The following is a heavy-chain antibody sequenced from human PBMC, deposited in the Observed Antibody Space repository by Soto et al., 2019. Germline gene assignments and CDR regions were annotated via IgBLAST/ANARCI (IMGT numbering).Heavy chain of an antibody. J-gene: IGHJ6*02. CDR2: ISYDGSNK. CDR3: AKEGSDYDFLTGSGYYGMDV. CDR1: GFTFSSYG. D-gene: IGHD3-9*01. V-gene: IGHV3-30*18. Sequence: QVQLVESGGGVVQPGRSLRLSCAASGFTFSSYGMHWVRQAPGKGLEWVAVISYDGSNKYYADSVKGRFTISRDNSKNTLYLQMNSLRAEDTAVYYCAKEGSDYDFLTGSGYYGMDVWGQGTTVTVSS.